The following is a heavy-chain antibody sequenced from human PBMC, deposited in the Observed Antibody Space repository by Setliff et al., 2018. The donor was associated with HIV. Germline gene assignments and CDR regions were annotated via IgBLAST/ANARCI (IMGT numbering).Heavy chain of an antibody. CDR2: ISAYNGNT. D-gene: IGHD3-9*01. CDR3: ARGARYYDILTAYITLGYYYYMDV. CDR1: GYTFPDYG. V-gene: IGHV1-18*01. Sequence: GASVKVSCKASGYTFPDYGISWVRQAPGQGLEWMGWISAYNGNTNYAQKFQESLRDESTSTAYMELSSLRAEDTAVYYCARGARYYDILTAYITLGYYYYMDVWGKGTTVTVSS. J-gene: IGHJ6*03.